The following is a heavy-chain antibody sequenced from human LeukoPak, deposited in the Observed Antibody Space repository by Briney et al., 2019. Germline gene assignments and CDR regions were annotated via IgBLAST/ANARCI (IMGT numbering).Heavy chain of an antibody. CDR1: GFAVNDNY. CDR3: ARGSYFDY. J-gene: IGHJ4*02. CDR2: IYSGGST. Sequence: GGSLRLSCAASGFAVNDNYMGWVRQAPGKGLEWVSVIYSGGSTYYADSVKGRFTISRDNSKNTLYLQMNSLRAEDTAVYYCARGSYFDYWGQGTLVTVSS. V-gene: IGHV3-66*01.